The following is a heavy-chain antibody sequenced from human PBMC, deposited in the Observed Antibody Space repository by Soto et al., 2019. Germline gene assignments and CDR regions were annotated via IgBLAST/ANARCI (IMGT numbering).Heavy chain of an antibody. CDR1: GSTLPYLS. CDR3: ATVVGATMSVWFDP. D-gene: IGHD1-26*01. CDR2: FDPEDGET. V-gene: IGHV1-24*01. Sequence: ASVKLSCAVSGSTLPYLSMHWVRQALGKGLEWMGGFDPEDGETIYAQKFQGRVTMTEDTSTDTAYMELSSLRSEDTAVYYCATVVGATMSVWFDPWGQGTLVTVSS. J-gene: IGHJ5*02.